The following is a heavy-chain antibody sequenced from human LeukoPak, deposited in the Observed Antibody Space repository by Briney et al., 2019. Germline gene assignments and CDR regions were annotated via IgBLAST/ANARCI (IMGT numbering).Heavy chain of an antibody. CDR3: ARGGRYYDYVWGSYRPNWFDP. CDR1: GGSISSSSYY. Sequence: SETLSLTCTVPGGSISSSSYYWGWIRQPPGKGLEWIGSIYYSGSTYYNPSLKSRVTISVDTSKNQFSLKLSSVTAADTAVYYCARGGRYYDYVWGSYRPNWFDPWGQGTLVTVSS. J-gene: IGHJ5*02. D-gene: IGHD3-16*02. CDR2: IYYSGST. V-gene: IGHV4-39*07.